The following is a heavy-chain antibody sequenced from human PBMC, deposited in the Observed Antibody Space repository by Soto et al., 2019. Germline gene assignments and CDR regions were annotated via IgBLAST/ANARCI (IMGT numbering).Heavy chain of an antibody. J-gene: IGHJ5*02. CDR2: INQDGSDQ. V-gene: IGHV3-7*01. Sequence: EVQVVESGGGLVQPGGSLRLSCAASGFTFSSHWMTWVRQVPGKGLEWVANINQDGSDQYYVDSVKGRFTISRDNAKNSLCLHMNSLRVEDTAVYYCATSMRHTLNPWGQETLVTVSS. CDR3: ATSMRHTLNP. D-gene: IGHD2-8*01. CDR1: GFTFSSHW.